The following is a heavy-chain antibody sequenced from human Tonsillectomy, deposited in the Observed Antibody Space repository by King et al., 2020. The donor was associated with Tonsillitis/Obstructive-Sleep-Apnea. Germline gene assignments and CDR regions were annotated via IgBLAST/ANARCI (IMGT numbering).Heavy chain of an antibody. V-gene: IGHV3-30*04. CDR1: GFTFSSYA. D-gene: IGHD3-22*01. Sequence: QMGASGGGVVQPGRSLRLSCAASGFTFSSYAMHWVRQAPGRGLEWVAVRSSDGNNKYYADSVKGRFTISRDNSKNTVYLQMNSLRAEDTAVYYCARVDTMIVVVTYFDYWGQGTLVTVSS. CDR2: RSSDGNNK. CDR3: ARVDTMIVVVTYFDY. J-gene: IGHJ4*02.